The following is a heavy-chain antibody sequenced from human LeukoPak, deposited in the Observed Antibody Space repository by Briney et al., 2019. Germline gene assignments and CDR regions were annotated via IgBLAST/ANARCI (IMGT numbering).Heavy chain of an antibody. V-gene: IGHV3-21*01. CDR2: ISSNSSYI. J-gene: IGHJ4*02. CDR1: GFTFSSYS. D-gene: IGHD6-13*01. Sequence: NPGGSLRLSCAASGFTFSSYSMNWVRQAPGKGLEWVSSISSNSSYIYYADSVKGRFTISRDNAKNSLYLQMNSLRAEDTAVYYCARDEYSSSWYDDSHGYWGQGTLVTVSS. CDR3: ARDEYSSSWYDDSHGY.